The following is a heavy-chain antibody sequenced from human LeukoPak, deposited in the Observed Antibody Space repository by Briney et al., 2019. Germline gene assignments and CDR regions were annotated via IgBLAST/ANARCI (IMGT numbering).Heavy chain of an antibody. CDR3: AKLKTNYYDPPRGDFDY. V-gene: IGHV3-23*01. CDR1: GFTFSSYA. CDR2: ISGSGGST. D-gene: IGHD3-22*01. J-gene: IGHJ4*02. Sequence: GGSLRLSCAASGFTFSSYAMSWVRQAPGKGLEWVSAISGSGGSTYYADSVKGRFTISRDNSKNTLYLQMNSLRADDTAVYYCAKLKTNYYDPPRGDFDYWGQGTLVTVSS.